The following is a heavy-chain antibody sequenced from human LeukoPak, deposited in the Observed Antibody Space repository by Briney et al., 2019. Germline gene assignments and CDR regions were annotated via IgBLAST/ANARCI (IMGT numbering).Heavy chain of an antibody. D-gene: IGHD3-10*01. CDR1: GDSISSGDYY. CDR2: ISSSGST. Sequence: SETLSLTCTVSGDSISSGDYYWSWIRQPAGKGLEWIGRISSSGSTNYNPSLKSRVTISVDTSKNQFSLKLSSVTAADTAVYYCARVGVLLWFGGGGDFFDYWGQGTLVTVSS. V-gene: IGHV4-61*02. J-gene: IGHJ4*02. CDR3: ARVGVLLWFGGGGDFFDY.